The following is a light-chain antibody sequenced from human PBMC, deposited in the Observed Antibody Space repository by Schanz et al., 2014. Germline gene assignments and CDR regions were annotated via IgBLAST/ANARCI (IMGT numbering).Light chain of an antibody. CDR2: DVS. V-gene: IGLV2-11*01. CDR3: TSYTSIRTWV. J-gene: IGLJ3*02. Sequence: QSALTQPRSVSGSPGQSVTISCTGTSSDVGGYDYVSWYQQHPGKAPKFMIYDVSKRPSGVPDRFSGSKSGNTASLTISGLQAEDEADYYCTSYTSIRTWVFGGGTKLTVL. CDR1: SSDVGGYDY.